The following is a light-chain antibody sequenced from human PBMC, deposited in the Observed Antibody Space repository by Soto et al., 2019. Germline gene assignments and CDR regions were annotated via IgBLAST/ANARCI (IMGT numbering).Light chain of an antibody. CDR3: QQRRSWPLA. Sequence: EIVLTQSPATLSLSPGERATLSCRASQSISSHLAWYQQQPGQAPRLLMYDASNRATGIPARFSGSGSGTDFTLTISSLEPEDFVVYYCQQRRSWPLAFGGGTKVEIK. CDR1: QSISSH. V-gene: IGKV3-11*01. CDR2: DAS. J-gene: IGKJ4*01.